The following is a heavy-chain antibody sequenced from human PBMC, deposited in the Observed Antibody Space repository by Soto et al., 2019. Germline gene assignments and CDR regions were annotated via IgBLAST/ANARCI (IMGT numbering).Heavy chain of an antibody. CDR1: GYTFSNYA. CDR3: ARDTWGEH. D-gene: IGHD3-16*01. V-gene: IGHV1-3*04. Sequence: QVQLVQSGAEVKKPGASVKVSCKASGYTFSNYAIHWVRQAPGQRLEWMGWINTANGKTKYLEKFQDRVTITRDTSASTTHMELRSLRSEDTSVYYCARDTWGEHWGQGTLVTVSS. CDR2: INTANGKT. J-gene: IGHJ1*01.